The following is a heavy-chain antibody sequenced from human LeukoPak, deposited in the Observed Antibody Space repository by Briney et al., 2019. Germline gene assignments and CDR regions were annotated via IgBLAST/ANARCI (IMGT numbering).Heavy chain of an antibody. CDR1: GFTFSSYA. D-gene: IGHD2-15*01. Sequence: HPGGSLRLSCAASGFTFSSYAMHWVRQAPGKGLEYVSAISSNGGSTYYANSVKGRFTISRDSSKNTLYLQMGSLRAEDMAVYYCARALCSGGSCYSSYYGMDVWGQGTTVTVSS. J-gene: IGHJ6*02. V-gene: IGHV3-64*01. CDR3: ARALCSGGSCYSSYYGMDV. CDR2: ISSNGGST.